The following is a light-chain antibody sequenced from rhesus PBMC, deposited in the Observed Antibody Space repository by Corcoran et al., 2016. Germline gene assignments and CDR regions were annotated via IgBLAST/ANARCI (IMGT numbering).Light chain of an antibody. CDR2: QAS. CDR1: ERVRVFGINL. Sequence: DIVLIQSPASLAASPGQRATITCRASERVRVFGINLIHWYHQKPGQPPKLLIYQASNKETGVPARSRGGGAGTEFTQPIRPVGGDDAEDCDCLQSKHSPPGTFGQGTKVEIK. V-gene: IGKV7-13*01. J-gene: IGKJ1*01. CDR3: LQSKHSPPGT.